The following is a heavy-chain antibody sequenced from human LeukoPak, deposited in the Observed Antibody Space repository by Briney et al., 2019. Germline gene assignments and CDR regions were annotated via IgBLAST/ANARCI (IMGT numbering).Heavy chain of an antibody. Sequence: GRSLRLSCAASGFTFSSYGMHWVRQAPGKGLEWVAVISYDGSNKYNADSVKGRFTISRDNSKNTLYLQMNSLRAEDTAVYYCAKVSSEDSSGSTRHFDYWGQGTLVTVSS. CDR2: ISYDGSNK. J-gene: IGHJ4*02. CDR3: AKVSSEDSSGSTRHFDY. CDR1: GFTFSSYG. D-gene: IGHD3-22*01. V-gene: IGHV3-30*18.